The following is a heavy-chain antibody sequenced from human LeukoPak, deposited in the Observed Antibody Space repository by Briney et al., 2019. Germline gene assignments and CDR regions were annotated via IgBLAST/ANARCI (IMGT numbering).Heavy chain of an antibody. Sequence: SVKVSCKASGGTFSSYAISWVRQAPGQGLEWMGGIIPIFGTANYAQKFQGRVTITADESTSTAYMELSSLRSEDTAVYYCARGSGKAIVVVPAATDYYYGMDVWGQGTTVTVSS. J-gene: IGHJ6*02. CDR3: ARGSGKAIVVVPAATDYYYGMDV. CDR2: IIPIFGTA. CDR1: GGTFSSYA. V-gene: IGHV1-69*13. D-gene: IGHD2-2*01.